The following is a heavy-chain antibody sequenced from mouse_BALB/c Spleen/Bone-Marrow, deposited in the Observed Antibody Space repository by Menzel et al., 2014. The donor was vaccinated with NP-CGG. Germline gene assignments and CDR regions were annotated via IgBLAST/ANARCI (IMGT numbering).Heavy chain of an antibody. V-gene: IGHV5-6-5*01. CDR3: VYGNYSYYYAMDF. CDR1: GFTFSSYA. CDR2: ISSGGST. J-gene: IGHJ4*01. Sequence: VMLVESGGGLVKPGGSLKLSCAASGFTFSSYAMSWVRQTPEKRLEWVASISSGGSTFYPDSVKGRFTISRENARNILYLQMSSLRSEDTAMYYCVYGNYSYYYAMDFWGQGTSVTVSS. D-gene: IGHD2-1*01.